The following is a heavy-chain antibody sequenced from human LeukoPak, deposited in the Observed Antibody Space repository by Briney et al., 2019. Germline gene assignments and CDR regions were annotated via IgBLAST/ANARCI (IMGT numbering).Heavy chain of an antibody. CDR1: GYTFTGYY. Sequence: ASVKVSCKASGYTFTGYYMHWVRQAPGQGLEWMGWINPNSGGTNHAQKFQGRVTMTRDTSISTAYMELSRLRSDDTAVYYCARMKNKAAAGPDLFDPWGQGTLVTVSS. J-gene: IGHJ5*02. CDR2: INPNSGGT. CDR3: ARMKNKAAAGPDLFDP. V-gene: IGHV1-2*02. D-gene: IGHD6-13*01.